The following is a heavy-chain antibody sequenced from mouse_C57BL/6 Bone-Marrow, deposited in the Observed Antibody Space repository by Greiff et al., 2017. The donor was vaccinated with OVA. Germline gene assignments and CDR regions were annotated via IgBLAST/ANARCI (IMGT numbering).Heavy chain of an antibody. Sequence: QVQLQQSGPELVKPGASVKLSCKASGYTFTSYDINWVKQRPGQGLEWIGWIYPRDGSTKYNAKFKGKATLTVDTSSSTAYMELHSLTSEDSAVYFCARRYYDYDGAWFAYWGQGTLVTVSA. CDR2: IYPRDGST. CDR1: GYTFTSYD. J-gene: IGHJ3*01. CDR3: ARRYYDYDGAWFAY. D-gene: IGHD2-4*01. V-gene: IGHV1-85*01.